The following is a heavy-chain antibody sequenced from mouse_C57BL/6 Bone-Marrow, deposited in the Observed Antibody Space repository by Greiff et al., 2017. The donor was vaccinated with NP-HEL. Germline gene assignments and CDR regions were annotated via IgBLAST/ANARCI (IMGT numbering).Heavy chain of an antibody. Sequence: VMLVESGPGLVAPSQSLSITCTVSGFSLTSYAISWVRQPPGKGLEWLGVIWTGGGTNYNSALKSRLSISKDNSKSQVFLKMNSLQTDDTARYYCARQRYDYVYAMDYWGQGTSVTVSS. J-gene: IGHJ4*01. CDR3: ARQRYDYVYAMDY. CDR2: IWTGGGT. CDR1: GFSLTSYA. D-gene: IGHD2-4*01. V-gene: IGHV2-9-1*01.